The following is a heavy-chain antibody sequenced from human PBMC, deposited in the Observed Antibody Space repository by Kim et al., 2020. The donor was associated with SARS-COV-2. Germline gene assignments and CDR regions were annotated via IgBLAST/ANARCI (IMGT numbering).Heavy chain of an antibody. CDR3: ARDQIDFWSGYSTSNYYYYYGMDV. CDR2: IYYSGST. Sequence: SETLSLTCTVSGGSISSYYWSWIRQPPGKGLEWIGYIYYSGSTNYNPSLKSRVTISVDTSKNQFSLKLSSVTAADTAVYYCARDQIDFWSGYSTSNYYYYYGMDVWGQGTTVTVSS. CDR1: GGSISSYY. J-gene: IGHJ6*02. D-gene: IGHD3-3*01. V-gene: IGHV4-59*13.